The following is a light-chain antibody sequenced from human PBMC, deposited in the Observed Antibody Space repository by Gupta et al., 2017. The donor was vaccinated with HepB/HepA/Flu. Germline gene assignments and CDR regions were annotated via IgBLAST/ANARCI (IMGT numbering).Light chain of an antibody. CDR2: AAS. Sequence: IQLTPSPSSLSASVGDRVTITCRASQSISSYLNWYQQKPGKAPKLLIYAASSLQSGVPSRFSGSGSGTDVTLTISSLQPEDFATYYCQQSYSTPQTFGQGTKVEIK. CDR1: QSISSY. J-gene: IGKJ1*01. V-gene: IGKV1-39*01. CDR3: QQSYSTPQT.